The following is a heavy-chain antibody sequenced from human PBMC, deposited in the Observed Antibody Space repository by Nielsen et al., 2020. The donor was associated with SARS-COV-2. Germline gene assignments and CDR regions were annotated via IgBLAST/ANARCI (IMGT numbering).Heavy chain of an antibody. CDR2: INSGGSST. CDR1: GFTFSSYA. CDR3: AMGFLN. J-gene: IGHJ4*02. D-gene: IGHD3-3*01. Sequence: GESLKISCAASGFTFSSYAMSWVRQAPGKGLEWVSVINSGGSSTYYADSVKGRFTISRDNSKNTLYLQMNSLRAEDTAVYYCAMGFLNWGQGTLVTVSS. V-gene: IGHV3-23*03.